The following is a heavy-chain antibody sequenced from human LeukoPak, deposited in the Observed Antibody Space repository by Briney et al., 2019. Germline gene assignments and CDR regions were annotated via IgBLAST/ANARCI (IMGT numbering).Heavy chain of an antibody. V-gene: IGHV1-69*05. CDR1: GDTFTNYS. Sequence: SVKVSCKASGDTFTNYSINWVRQAPGQGLEWMGGVIPFFGPANYAQKFQGRVTITTDESTSTAYMELSSLTSDDTAVYYCATPGGELPFAHWGQGTLVTVSS. D-gene: IGHD3-16*01. J-gene: IGHJ4*02. CDR3: ATPGGELPFAH. CDR2: VIPFFGPA.